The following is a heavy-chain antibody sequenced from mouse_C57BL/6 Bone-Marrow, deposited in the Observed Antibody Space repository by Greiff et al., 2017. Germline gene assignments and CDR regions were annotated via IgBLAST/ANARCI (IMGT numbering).Heavy chain of an antibody. D-gene: IGHD2-5*01. V-gene: IGHV1-59*01. CDR3: ARRSTIVTTPFYYFDY. CDR1: GYTFTSYW. CDR2: IDPSDSYT. Sequence: VQLQQPGAELVRPGTSVKLSCKASGYTFTSYWMHWVKQRPGQGLEWIGVIDPSDSYTNYNQKFKGKATLTVDTSSSTAYMQLSSLTSEDSAVYYCARRSTIVTTPFYYFDYWGQGTTLTVSS. J-gene: IGHJ2*01.